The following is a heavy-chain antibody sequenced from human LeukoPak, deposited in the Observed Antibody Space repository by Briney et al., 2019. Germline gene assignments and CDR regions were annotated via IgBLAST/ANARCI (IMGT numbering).Heavy chain of an antibody. J-gene: IGHJ6*03. CDR2: IIPIFGTA. D-gene: IGHD4-17*01. CDR3: ARVSTVTTTSPYYYYYYYMDV. V-gene: IGHV1-69*13. Sequence: SVKVSCKACGGTFSSYASSWVRQAPGQGLEWMGGIIPIFGTANYAQKFQGRVTLTADESTSPAYMELSSLRSEDTAVYYCARVSTVTTTSPYYYYYYYMDVWGKGTTVTVSS. CDR1: GGTFSSYA.